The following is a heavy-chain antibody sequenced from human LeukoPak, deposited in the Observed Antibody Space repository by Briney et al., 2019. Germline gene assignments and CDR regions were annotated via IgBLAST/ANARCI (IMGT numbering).Heavy chain of an antibody. J-gene: IGHJ5*02. CDR2: IYYSGST. CDR3: ARTSVVPAAPYRASWFDP. CDR1: GGSISSGGYY. V-gene: IGHV4-31*03. D-gene: IGHD2-2*01. Sequence: SETLSLTCTVSGGSISSGGYYWSWIRQHPGKGLEWLGYIYYSGSTYYNPSLKGRVTISVDTSKNQFSLKLSSVTAADTAVYYCARTSVVPAAPYRASWFDPWGQGTLVTVSS.